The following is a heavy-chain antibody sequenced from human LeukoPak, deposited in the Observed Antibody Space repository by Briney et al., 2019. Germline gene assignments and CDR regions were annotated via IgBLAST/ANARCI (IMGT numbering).Heavy chain of an antibody. Sequence: ASVKVSCTASGYTSTYHYMYCVRQAPGQGLEWMGLINPSGGSTSYAQELQGRVTMTRDTSTSTVYMALSSLRSEDTAVYYCERGPYSSGWYGLDYWGQGTLVTVSS. CDR2: INPSGGST. J-gene: IGHJ4*02. CDR1: GYTSTYHY. D-gene: IGHD6-13*01. V-gene: IGHV1-46*04. CDR3: ERGPYSSGWYGLDY.